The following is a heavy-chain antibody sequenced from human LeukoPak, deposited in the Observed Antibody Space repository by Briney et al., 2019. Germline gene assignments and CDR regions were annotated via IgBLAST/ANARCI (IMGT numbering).Heavy chain of an antibody. J-gene: IGHJ6*03. V-gene: IGHV4-61*02. Sequence: SETLSLTCTVSGGSISSGGHYWSWIRQPAGKGLEYLGRIYSTGSTNYNPSLRSRVTISVDTSKNHFSLKLSSVTAADTAVYYCARGRTGTNYYYYMDVWGKGTTVTVSS. CDR1: GGSISSGGHY. CDR3: ARGRTGTNYYYYMDV. CDR2: IYSTGST. D-gene: IGHD1-7*01.